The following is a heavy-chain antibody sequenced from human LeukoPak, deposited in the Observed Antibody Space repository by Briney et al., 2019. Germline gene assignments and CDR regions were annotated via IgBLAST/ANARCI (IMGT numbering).Heavy chain of an antibody. V-gene: IGHV3-30-3*01. CDR2: ISYDGSNK. CDR3: ARDTKIWFGDPIWLYFQH. CDR1: GFTFSSYA. Sequence: GGSLRLSCAASGFTFSSYAMHWVRQAPGKGLEWLAVISYDGSNKYYADSVKGRFTISRDNSKNTLYLQMNSLRAEDTAVYYCARDTKIWFGDPIWLYFQHWGQGTLVTVSS. J-gene: IGHJ1*01. D-gene: IGHD3-10*01.